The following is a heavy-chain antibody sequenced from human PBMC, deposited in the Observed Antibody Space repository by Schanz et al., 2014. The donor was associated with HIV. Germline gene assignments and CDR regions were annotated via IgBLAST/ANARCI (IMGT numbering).Heavy chain of an antibody. CDR2: INHSGST. CDR3: ARVRRVILLWYGLFDQ. J-gene: IGHJ4*02. Sequence: QVQLQQWGAGLLKPSETLSLTCAVYGGSFSGHYWSWIRQPPGKGLEWIAEINHSGSTNYNPSLKIRVPISVYPSKTQFSLNLSSVPAADTAVYYCARVRRVILLWYGLFDQWGQGTLVTVSS. V-gene: IGHV4-34*01. D-gene: IGHD3-10*01. CDR1: GGSFSGHY.